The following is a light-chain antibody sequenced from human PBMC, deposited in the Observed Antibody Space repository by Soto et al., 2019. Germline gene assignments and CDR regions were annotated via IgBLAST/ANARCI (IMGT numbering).Light chain of an antibody. CDR2: DAS. V-gene: IGKV3-11*01. CDR1: QAVNTR. CDR3: QQRNTWPPIT. J-gene: IGKJ5*01. Sequence: EIVLTQSPAPLSSFPGDRVTLSCRASQAVNTRLAWYQQKPGQAPRLLIYDASNRATGIPARFSGSGSGTDFTLTISSLEPEDFALYYCQQRNTWPPITFGQGTRLENK.